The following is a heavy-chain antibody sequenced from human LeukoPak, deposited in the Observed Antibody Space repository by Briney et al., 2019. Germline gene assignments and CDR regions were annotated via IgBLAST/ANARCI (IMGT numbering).Heavy chain of an antibody. CDR3: ARDRGPLGYFDY. CDR2: IYYSGST. V-gene: IGHV4-39*07. Sequence: SETLSLTCTVSGGSISSSSYYWGWIRQPPGKELEWIGSIYYSGSTYYNPSLKSRVTISVDTSKNQFSLKLSSVTAADTAVYYCARDRGPLGYFDYWGQGTLVTVSS. CDR1: GGSISSSSYY. J-gene: IGHJ4*02.